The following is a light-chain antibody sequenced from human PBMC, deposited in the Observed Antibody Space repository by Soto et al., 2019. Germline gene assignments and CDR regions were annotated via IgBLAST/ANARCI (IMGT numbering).Light chain of an antibody. CDR3: SSYTSSSAYV. CDR2: NSN. V-gene: IGLV1-40*01. CDR1: NSNIGAGYD. J-gene: IGLJ1*01. Sequence: QSVLTQPPSVSGAPGQSVTISCTGSNSNIGAGYDVHWYQQIPGKAPKLLVYNSNSRPSGIPDRFSGSKSGASASLAITGLQAEDEADYYCSSYTSSSAYVFGTGTKVTVL.